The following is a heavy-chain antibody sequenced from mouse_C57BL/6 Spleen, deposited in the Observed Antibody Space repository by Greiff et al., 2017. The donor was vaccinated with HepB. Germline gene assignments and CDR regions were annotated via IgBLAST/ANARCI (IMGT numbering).Heavy chain of an antibody. V-gene: IGHV5-4*01. CDR1: GFTFSSYA. CDR3: ARAYSNYYFDY. CDR2: ISDGGSYT. J-gene: IGHJ2*01. Sequence: EVHLVESGGGLVKPGGSLKLSCAASGFTFSSYAMSWVRQTPEKRLEWVATISDGGSYTYYPDNVKGRFTISRDNAKNNLYLQMSHLKSEDTAMYYCARAYSNYYFDYWGQGTTLTVSP. D-gene: IGHD2-5*01.